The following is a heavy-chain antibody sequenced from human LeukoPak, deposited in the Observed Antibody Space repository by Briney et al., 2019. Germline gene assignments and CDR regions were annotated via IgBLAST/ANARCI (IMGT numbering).Heavy chain of an antibody. D-gene: IGHD1-14*01. J-gene: IGHJ4*02. CDR1: GFTFSRNA. CDR2: ISPIGSRT. Sequence: GGSLRLSCAASGFTFSRNAMSWVRQAPGKGLEWVSAISPIGSRTYYADSVKGRFTISRDNSKNTLYLQMNSLRAGDTAIYYCAKASTVLKPIDSWGRGTLVTVSS. V-gene: IGHV3-23*01. CDR3: AKASTVLKPIDS.